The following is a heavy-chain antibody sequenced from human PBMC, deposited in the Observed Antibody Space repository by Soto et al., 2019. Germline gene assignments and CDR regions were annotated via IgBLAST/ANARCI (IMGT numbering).Heavy chain of an antibody. V-gene: IGHV4-31*03. CDR2: IYYNGST. Sequence: QVLLQESGPGLMKPSQTLSLTCTVSGLTISSASYYWSWIRQHPGKGLEWVGNIYYNGSTYYSRSLKSRVTLWVDTSKNQFYLRLASVTSADTAVYYCARYRISGSWSKFDYWGQGTLVTVSS. CDR1: GLTISSASYY. J-gene: IGHJ4*02. CDR3: ARYRISGSWSKFDY. D-gene: IGHD6-13*01.